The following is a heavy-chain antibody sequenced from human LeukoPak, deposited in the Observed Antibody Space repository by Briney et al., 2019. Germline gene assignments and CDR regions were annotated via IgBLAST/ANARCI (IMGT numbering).Heavy chain of an antibody. CDR2: INPNSGGT. D-gene: IGHD4-17*01. J-gene: IGHJ3*02. CDR3: AMASNANDYGARGAFDI. V-gene: IGHV1-2*02. CDR1: GYTFTGYF. Sequence: ASVKVSCKASGYTFTGYFMHWVRQAPGQGLEWMGWINPNSGGTNYAQRFQSRVTMTRDRSISTAYMELSRLRSDDTAVYYCAMASNANDYGARGAFDIWGQGTMVTVSS.